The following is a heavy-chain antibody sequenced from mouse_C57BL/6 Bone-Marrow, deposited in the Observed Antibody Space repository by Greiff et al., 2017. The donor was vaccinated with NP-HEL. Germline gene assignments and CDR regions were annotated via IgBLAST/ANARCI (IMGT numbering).Heavy chain of an antibody. Sequence: EVKLQQSGAELVRPGYSVKMSCKTSGYTFTSYGINWVKQRPGQGLEWIGYIYIGNGYTEYNEKLKGKATLTSDTSSSTAYMQLSSLTSEDSAIYFCARSTMITTRNYYAMDYWGQGTSVTVSS. CDR1: GYTFTSYG. CDR3: ARSTMITTRNYYAMDY. CDR2: IYIGNGYT. V-gene: IGHV1-58*01. J-gene: IGHJ4*01. D-gene: IGHD2-4*01.